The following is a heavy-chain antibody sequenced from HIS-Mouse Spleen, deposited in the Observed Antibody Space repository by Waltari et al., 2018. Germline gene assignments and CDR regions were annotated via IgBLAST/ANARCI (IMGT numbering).Heavy chain of an antibody. D-gene: IGHD6-6*01. J-gene: IGHJ4*02. CDR2: INHSGRP. CDR3: ARGSYSSSGKGWFDY. Sequence: QVQLQQWGAGLLKPSETLSLTCAVYGGSFSGYYWSWIRQPTGKGLEWIGEINHSGRPNDNPPLRGRVTRAVDTSKNQFSLKLSSVTAADTAVYYCARGSYSSSGKGWFDYWGQGTLVTVSS. CDR1: GGSFSGYY. V-gene: IGHV4-34*01.